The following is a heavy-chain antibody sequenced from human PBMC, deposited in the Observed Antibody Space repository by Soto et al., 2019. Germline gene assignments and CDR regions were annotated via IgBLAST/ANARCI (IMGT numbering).Heavy chain of an antibody. Sequence: GGSLRLSCAASGFTFSSYAMSWVRQAPGKGLEWVSAISGSGGSTYYADSVKGRFTISRDNSKNTLYLQMNSLRAEDTAVYYCAKSRQWLVQSQVIDYWGQGPLVTVSS. J-gene: IGHJ4*02. V-gene: IGHV3-23*01. CDR3: AKSRQWLVQSQVIDY. CDR1: GFTFSSYA. D-gene: IGHD6-19*01. CDR2: ISGSGGST.